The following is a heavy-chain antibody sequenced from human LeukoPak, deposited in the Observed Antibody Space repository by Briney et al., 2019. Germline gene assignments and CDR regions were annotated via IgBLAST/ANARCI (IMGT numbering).Heavy chain of an antibody. D-gene: IGHD2/OR15-2a*01. Sequence: PGESLKISCKGSGYSFTKNWISWVRQMPGKGLEWVGTIDPSDSYTNYSPSFQGHVTISADKSISTAYLQRSSLKAADTAMFYCARGLIRSFDYWGQGTLVTVSS. V-gene: IGHV5-10-1*01. CDR1: GYSFTKNW. J-gene: IGHJ4*02. CDR2: IDPSDSYT. CDR3: ARGLIRSFDY.